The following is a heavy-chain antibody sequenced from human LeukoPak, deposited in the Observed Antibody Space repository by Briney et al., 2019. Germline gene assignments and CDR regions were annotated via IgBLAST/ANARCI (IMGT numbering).Heavy chain of an antibody. J-gene: IGHJ6*03. D-gene: IGHD1-7*01. CDR3: ARRWNYGRNYYIDV. CDR2: INDSGRI. Sequence: SETLSLTCAVYGGSFSNYYWSWIRQPPGKALEWIGEINDSGRINYNPSLMSRVTISVDTSKNQFSLRLTSVTARDTAVYYCARRWNYGRNYYIDVWGKGATVSVSS. V-gene: IGHV4-34*01. CDR1: GGSFSNYY.